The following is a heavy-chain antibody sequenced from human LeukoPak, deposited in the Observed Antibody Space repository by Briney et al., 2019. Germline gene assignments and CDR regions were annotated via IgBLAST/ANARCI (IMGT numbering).Heavy chain of an antibody. CDR2: INPSGGST. J-gene: IGHJ6*02. CDR1: GYTLTELS. CDR3: ARGFSVDYYGSGSYYPYYYYGMDV. V-gene: IGHV1-46*01. D-gene: IGHD3-10*01. Sequence: ASVKVSCKVSGYTLTELSMHWVRQAPGQGLEWMGIINPSGGSTSYAQKFQGRVTMTRDTSTSTVYMELSSLRSEDTAVYYCARGFSVDYYGSGSYYPYYYYGMDVWGQGTTVTVSS.